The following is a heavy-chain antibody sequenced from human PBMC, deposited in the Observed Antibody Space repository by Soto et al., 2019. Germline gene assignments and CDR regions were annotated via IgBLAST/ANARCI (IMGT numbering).Heavy chain of an antibody. V-gene: IGHV4-59*01. J-gene: IGHJ6*03. Sequence: PSETLSLTCTVSGGSIGSYYWSWIRQPPGKGLEWIGYIYYSGSTNYNPSLKSRVTISVDTSKNQFSLKLSSVTAADTAVYYCARERSYYYYMDVWGKGTTVTVSS. CDR2: IYYSGST. CDR1: GGSIGSYY. CDR3: ARERSYYYYMDV.